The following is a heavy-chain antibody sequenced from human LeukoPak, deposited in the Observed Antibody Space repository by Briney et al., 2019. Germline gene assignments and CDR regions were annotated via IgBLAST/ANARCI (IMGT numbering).Heavy chain of an antibody. CDR2: ISSSSSYI. J-gene: IGHJ6*02. D-gene: IGHD6-13*01. CDR1: GFTFSSYS. Sequence: PGGSLRLSCAASGFTFSSYSMNWVRQAPGKGLEWVSSISSSSSYIYYADSVKGRFTISRDNAKNSLYLQMNSLRAEDTAVYYCARDSQDSSSWYRTPSPRRYYGMDVWGQGTTVTVSS. CDR3: ARDSQDSSSWYRTPSPRRYYGMDV. V-gene: IGHV3-21*01.